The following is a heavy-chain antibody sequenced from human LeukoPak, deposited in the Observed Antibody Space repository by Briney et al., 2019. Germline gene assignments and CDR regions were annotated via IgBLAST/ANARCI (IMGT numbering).Heavy chain of an antibody. CDR1: GFTVSSNY. CDR3: ATSSGSYYDFDY. Sequence: GGSLRLSCAASGFTVSSNYMSWVRQAPGKGLVWVSRINSDGTSTSYADSVKGRFTISRDNAKNTLYLQMNSLRAEDSALYYCATSSGSYYDFDYWGQGTLVTVSS. V-gene: IGHV3-74*01. D-gene: IGHD1-26*01. J-gene: IGHJ4*02. CDR2: INSDGTST.